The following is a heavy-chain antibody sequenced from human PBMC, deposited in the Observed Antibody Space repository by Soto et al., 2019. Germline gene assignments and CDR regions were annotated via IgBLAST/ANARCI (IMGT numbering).Heavy chain of an antibody. CDR2: IYYSGST. D-gene: IGHD5-12*01. J-gene: IGHJ6*03. Sequence: SETLSLTCTVSGGSISSGGYYWSWIRQHPGKGLEWIGYIYYSGSTYYNPSLKSGVTISVDTSKNQFSLKLSSVTAADTAVYYCARGGGYESPHYYYYYMDVWGKGTTVTVSS. CDR1: GGSISSGGYY. V-gene: IGHV4-31*03. CDR3: ARGGGYESPHYYYYYMDV.